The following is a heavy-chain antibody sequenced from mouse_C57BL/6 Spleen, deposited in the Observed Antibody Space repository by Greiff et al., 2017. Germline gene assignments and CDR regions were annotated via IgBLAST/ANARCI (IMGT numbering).Heavy chain of an antibody. J-gene: IGHJ4*01. CDR3: ARPNYYGDSCGYAMDY. Sequence: EVQLQQSGPELVKPGASVKIPCKASGYTFTDYNMDWVKQSHGKSLEWIGDINPNNGGTIYNQKFKGKATLTVDKSSSTAYIELRSLTSEDTALYYCARPNYYGDSCGYAMDYWGQGTSVTVSS. D-gene: IGHD1-1*01. CDR1: GYTFTDYN. V-gene: IGHV1-18*01. CDR2: INPNNGGT.